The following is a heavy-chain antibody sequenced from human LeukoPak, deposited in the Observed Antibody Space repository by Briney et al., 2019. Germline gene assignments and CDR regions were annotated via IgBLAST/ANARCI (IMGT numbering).Heavy chain of an antibody. D-gene: IGHD3-22*01. Sequence: SETLSLTCAVYGGSLSGYYWSWIRQPPGKGLEWIGEINHSGSTNYNPSLKSRVTISVDTSKNQFSLKLSSVTAADTAVYYCAREVVVTMRTQYYFDYWGQGTLVTVSS. CDR2: INHSGST. CDR1: GGSLSGYY. J-gene: IGHJ4*02. V-gene: IGHV4-34*01. CDR3: AREVVVTMRTQYYFDY.